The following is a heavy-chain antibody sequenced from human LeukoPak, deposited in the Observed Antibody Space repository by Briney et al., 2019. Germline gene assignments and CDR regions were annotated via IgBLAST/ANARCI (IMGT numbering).Heavy chain of an antibody. CDR2: IYYSGST. J-gene: IGHJ3*02. CDR1: GGSISSSSYY. V-gene: IGHV4-39*07. D-gene: IGHD3-22*01. CDR3: ARARITMIVVVSAFDI. Sequence: ASETLSLTCTVSGGSISSSSYYWGWIRQPPGKGLEWIGSIYYSGSTYYNPSLKSRVTISVDTSKNQFSLKMSSMTAADTAVYYCARARITMIVVVSAFDIWGQGTMVTVSS.